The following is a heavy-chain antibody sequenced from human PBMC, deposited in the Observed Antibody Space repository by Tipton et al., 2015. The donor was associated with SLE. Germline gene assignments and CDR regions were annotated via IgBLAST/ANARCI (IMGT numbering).Heavy chain of an antibody. CDR3: TRGHYGSGSYYPYYFDY. J-gene: IGHJ4*02. Sequence: SLRLSCTASGFTFGDYAMSWVRQAPGKGLEWVGFIRSKAYGGKTEYAASVKGRFTISRDDSKSNAYLQMNSLKTEDTAVYYCTRGHYGSGSYYPYYFDYWGQGTLVTVSS. D-gene: IGHD3-10*01. V-gene: IGHV3-49*04. CDR1: GFTFGDYA. CDR2: IRSKAYGGKT.